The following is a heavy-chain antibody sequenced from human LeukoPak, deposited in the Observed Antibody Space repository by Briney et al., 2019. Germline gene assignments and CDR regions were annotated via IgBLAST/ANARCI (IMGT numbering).Heavy chain of an antibody. V-gene: IGHV4-38-2*02. Sequence: SETLSLTCVVSEFSISSNYYWGWIRQSPGKGLEWIGSIHHSGSTYYNSSLKSRVTISVDTSKNQFSLKLSSVTAADTAVYYCATDAHDYWGQGTLVTVSS. CDR3: ATDAHDY. CDR2: IHHSGST. J-gene: IGHJ4*02. CDR1: EFSISSNYY.